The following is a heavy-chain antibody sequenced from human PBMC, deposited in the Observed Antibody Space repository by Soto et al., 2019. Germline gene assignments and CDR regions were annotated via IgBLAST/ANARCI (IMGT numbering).Heavy chain of an antibody. Sequence: QITLKESGPTLVKPTQTLTLTCTFSGFSLTTRGVGVGWIRQPPGKALECLALIYWDDDKRYSPSLQSRLAIPEDTSKNQVVLTMTNVDPVDTAEYYCPHIPNYYQYDWYDPWGQGTLVSVSP. D-gene: IGHD3-16*01. J-gene: IGHJ5*02. CDR3: PHIPNYYQYDWYDP. CDR2: IYWDDDK. CDR1: GFSLTTRGVG. V-gene: IGHV2-5*02.